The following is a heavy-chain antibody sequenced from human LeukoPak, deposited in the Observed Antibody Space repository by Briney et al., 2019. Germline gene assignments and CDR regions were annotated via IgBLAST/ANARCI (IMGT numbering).Heavy chain of an antibody. CDR1: GFTFSSYG. V-gene: IGHV3-30*02. J-gene: IGHJ3*02. CDR2: IRYDGSNK. CDR3: ARVGITGTEGDLDAAFDI. Sequence: PGGSLRLSCAAPGFTFSSYGMHWVRQAPGKGLEWVAFIRYDGSNKYYADSVKGRFTISRDNSKNTLYLQMNSLRAEDTAVYYCARVGITGTEGDLDAAFDIWGPGTMVTVSS. D-gene: IGHD1-7*01.